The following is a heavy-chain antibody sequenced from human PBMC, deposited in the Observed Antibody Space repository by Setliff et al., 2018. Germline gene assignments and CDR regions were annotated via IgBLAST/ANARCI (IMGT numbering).Heavy chain of an antibody. J-gene: IGHJ5*01. CDR1: GITFKNAW. Sequence: GGSLRLSCSVSGITFKNAWMTWVRQAPGKGPEWVGRIKSSREGATSDYGAPAKGRFTISRDDSKNMIYLQMDNLKSDDTGFYYCTTGPRDSRNYMTWLDSWGQGTLVTVSS. V-gene: IGHV3-15*01. D-gene: IGHD4-4*01. CDR3: TTGPRDSRNYMTWLDS. CDR2: IKSSREGATS.